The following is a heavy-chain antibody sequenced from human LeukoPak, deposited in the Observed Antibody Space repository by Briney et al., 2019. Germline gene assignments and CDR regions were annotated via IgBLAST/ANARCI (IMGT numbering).Heavy chain of an antibody. D-gene: IGHD5-12*01. CDR1: GFTFTTNA. CDR3: AKCGNSGCHLIDY. CDR2: ISGRTGAT. Sequence: GGSLRLSCAASGFTFTTNAMSWVRQAPGKGLEWVSAISGRTGATYYADFEKGRLTISRDNSKSTLYLQMDSLRAEDTAVYYCAKCGNSGCHLIDYWGQGTLVTVSS. V-gene: IGHV3-23*01. J-gene: IGHJ4*02.